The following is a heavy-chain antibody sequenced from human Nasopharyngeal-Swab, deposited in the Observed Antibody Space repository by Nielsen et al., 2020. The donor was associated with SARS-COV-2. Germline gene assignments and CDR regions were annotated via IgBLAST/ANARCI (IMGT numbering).Heavy chain of an antibody. V-gene: IGHV4-30-4*01. Sequence: RQAPGKGLEWIGYIYYSGSTYYNPSLKSRLTISVDTSKNQFSLKLSSVTAADTAVYYCARLVLWVDDYYGSGSYADYWGQGTLVTVSS. J-gene: IGHJ4*02. CDR2: IYYSGST. CDR3: ARLVLWVDDYYGSGSYADY. D-gene: IGHD3-10*01.